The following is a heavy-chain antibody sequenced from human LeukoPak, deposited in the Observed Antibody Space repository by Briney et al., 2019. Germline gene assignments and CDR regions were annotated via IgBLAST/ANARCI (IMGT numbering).Heavy chain of an antibody. CDR2: IYYSGST. CDR1: GGSISSYY. CDR3: ARGVLLPAAKYNWFDP. Sequence: PSETLSLTCTVSGGSISSYYWGWIRQPPGKGLEWIGSIYYSGSTYYNPSLKSRVTISVDTSKNQFSLKLSSVTAADTAVYYCARGVLLPAAKYNWFDPWGQGTLVTVSS. D-gene: IGHD2-2*01. V-gene: IGHV4-39*07. J-gene: IGHJ5*02.